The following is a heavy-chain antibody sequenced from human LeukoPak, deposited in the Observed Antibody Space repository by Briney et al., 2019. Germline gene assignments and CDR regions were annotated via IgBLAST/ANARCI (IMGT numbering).Heavy chain of an antibody. J-gene: IGHJ3*02. CDR3: ARCGSDYDGGAFDI. V-gene: IGHV3-53*01. Sequence: GGSLRLSCAASGFTFSSHSMNWVRQAPGKGLEWVAVIYSDRRTHYGDSVKGRFTISRDNSNNTLHLQMNSLRGEDTAVYYCARCGSDYDGGAFDIWGQGTVVTVSS. D-gene: IGHD2-21*02. CDR2: IYSDRRT. CDR1: GFTFSSHS.